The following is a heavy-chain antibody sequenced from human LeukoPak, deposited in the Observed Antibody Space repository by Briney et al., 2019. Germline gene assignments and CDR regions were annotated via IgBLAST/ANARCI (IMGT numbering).Heavy chain of an antibody. D-gene: IGHD3-22*01. CDR2: IKQDGSEK. CDR1: GFTFSSYW. Sequence: GGSLRLSCAASGFTFSSYWMSWVRQAPGKGLEWVANIKQDGSEKYYVDSVKGRFTISRDNAKNSLYLQMNSLRAEDTALYYCAKGLRVYYDSTGYNDAFDIWGQGTMVTVSS. V-gene: IGHV3-7*03. J-gene: IGHJ3*02. CDR3: AKGLRVYYDSTGYNDAFDI.